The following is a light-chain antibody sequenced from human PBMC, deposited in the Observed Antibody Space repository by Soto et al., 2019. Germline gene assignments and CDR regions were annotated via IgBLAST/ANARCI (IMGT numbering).Light chain of an antibody. J-gene: IGKJ1*01. CDR1: QSIDRW. CDR2: PAS. CDR3: QHSNSSGT. V-gene: IGKV1-5*01. Sequence: EIQLTQSPATLPVSVGDRVTITCRASQSIDRWLAWYQQRPGHAPHILIYPASTSDTGVPSRCSGSGSGAEFTITISSLQDDDFDTYHHQHSNSSGTFGQGTKGDI.